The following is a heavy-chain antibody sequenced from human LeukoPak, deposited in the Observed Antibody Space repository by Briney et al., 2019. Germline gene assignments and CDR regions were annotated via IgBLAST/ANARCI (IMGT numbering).Heavy chain of an antibody. CDR3: ARPSSYSYGYNY. CDR1: GGSISSSSYY. V-gene: IGHV4-39*01. Sequence: TSETLSLTCTVSGGSISSSSYYWGWIRQPPGKGLEWIGSIYYSGSTYYNPSLKSRVTISVDTSKNQSSLKLSSVTAADTAVYYCARPSSYSYGYNYWGQGTLVTVSS. CDR2: IYYSGST. D-gene: IGHD5-18*01. J-gene: IGHJ4*02.